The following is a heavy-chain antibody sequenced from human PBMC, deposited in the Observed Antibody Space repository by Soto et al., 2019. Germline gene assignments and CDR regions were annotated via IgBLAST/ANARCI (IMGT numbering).Heavy chain of an antibody. D-gene: IGHD2-15*01. CDR1: GGSISSYY. Sequence: SETLSLTCTVSGGSISSYYWSWIRQPPGKGLEWIGYIYYSGSTNYNPSLKSRVTISVDTSKNQFSLKLSSVTAADTAVYYCARDVQMGYCSGGSCYGDLGDNWFDPWGQGTLVTVSS. CDR2: IYYSGST. J-gene: IGHJ5*02. V-gene: IGHV4-59*01. CDR3: ARDVQMGYCSGGSCYGDLGDNWFDP.